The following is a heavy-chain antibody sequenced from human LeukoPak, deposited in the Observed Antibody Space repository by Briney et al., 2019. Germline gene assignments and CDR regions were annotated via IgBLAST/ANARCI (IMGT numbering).Heavy chain of an antibody. Sequence: PGVSLRLSCTPCGFTLNVYTKTCVRRAPGGGLEWVSAIHPRGVYSSRAHPVRGRYTLSRDNTQNSLYLQMNSLRAEDTAVYYCARGGTTTSTYDSWGQGNLVTVSS. D-gene: IGHD1/OR15-1a*01. CDR1: GFTLNVYT. V-gene: IGHV3-21*06. CDR2: IHPRGVYS. J-gene: IGHJ4*02. CDR3: ARGGTTTSTYDS.